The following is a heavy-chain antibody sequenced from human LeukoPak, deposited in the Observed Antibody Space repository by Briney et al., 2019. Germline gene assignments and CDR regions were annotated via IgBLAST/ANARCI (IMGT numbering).Heavy chain of an antibody. J-gene: IGHJ4*02. Sequence: PGGSLRLSCAASGFTFSSYAMSWVRQAPGKGLEWVSATSGSGGSTYYADSVKGRFTISRDNSKNTLYLQMNSLRAEHTAVYYCAKDPDYDILTGYLNYWGQGTLVTVSS. CDR3: AKDPDYDILTGYLNY. CDR1: GFTFSSYA. V-gene: IGHV3-23*01. CDR2: TSGSGGST. D-gene: IGHD3-9*01.